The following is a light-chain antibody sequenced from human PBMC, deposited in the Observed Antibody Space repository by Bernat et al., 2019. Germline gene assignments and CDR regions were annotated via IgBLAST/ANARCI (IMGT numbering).Light chain of an antibody. CDR2: EVT. V-gene: IGLV2-23*02. CDR3: SSYASSTTVL. J-gene: IGLJ2*01. CDR1: SSDVGTYNL. Sequence: QSALTQPASVSGSPGQSITISCTGTSSDVGTYNLVSWYQQYPGKAPKLIIYEVTKGPSGVSNRFSGSKSGNTASLTISGLRAEDEADYYCSSYASSTTVLFGGGTKLTVL.